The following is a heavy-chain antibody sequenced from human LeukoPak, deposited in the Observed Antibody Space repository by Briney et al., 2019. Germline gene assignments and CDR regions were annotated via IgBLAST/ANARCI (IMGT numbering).Heavy chain of an antibody. J-gene: IGHJ5*02. D-gene: IGHD6-13*01. CDR3: ARSHWGPYGSRIANWFDP. V-gene: IGHV4-34*01. Sequence: SETLSITCAVYGGSFSGYYWSWIRQPPGKGLEWIGSIYYSGSTYYNPSLKSRVTISVDTSKNQFSLKLSSVTAADTAVYYCARSHWGPYGSRIANWFDPWGQGTLVTVSS. CDR2: IYYSGST. CDR1: GGSFSGYY.